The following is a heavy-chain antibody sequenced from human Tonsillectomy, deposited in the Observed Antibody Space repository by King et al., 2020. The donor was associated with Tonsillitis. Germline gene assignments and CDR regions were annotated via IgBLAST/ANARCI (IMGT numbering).Heavy chain of an antibody. CDR1: GGSISSSSYY. Sequence: LQLQESGPGLVKPSETLSLTCTVSGGSISSSSYYWGWIRQPPGKGLEWIGSIYYSGSTYYNPSLKSRVTISVDTSKNQFSLKLSSVTAADTAVYYCARHRIDDILTGYYFAYWGQGTLVTVSS. D-gene: IGHD3-9*01. J-gene: IGHJ4*02. V-gene: IGHV4-39*07. CDR2: IYYSGST. CDR3: ARHRIDDILTGYYFAY.